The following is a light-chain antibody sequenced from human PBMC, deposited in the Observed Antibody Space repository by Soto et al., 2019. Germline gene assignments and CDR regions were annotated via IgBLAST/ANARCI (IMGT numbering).Light chain of an antibody. CDR3: QQYVSSPRT. CDR1: QSVSSSY. CDR2: GAY. J-gene: IGKJ1*01. V-gene: IGKV3-20*01. Sequence: EIVLTQSPGTLSLSPGERATLSCRASQSVSSSYLAWYQQKPGQAPRLLIYGAYSRATGIPDRFSVSGSGTDFTLTISRLEPEDFAVYYCQQYVSSPRTFGQGTKVEIK.